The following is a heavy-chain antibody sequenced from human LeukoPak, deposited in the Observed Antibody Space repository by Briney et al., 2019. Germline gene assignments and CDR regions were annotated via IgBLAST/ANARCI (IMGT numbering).Heavy chain of an antibody. J-gene: IGHJ6*02. CDR2: IWYDGSDK. Sequence: GGSLRLSCAASGFTFSSYAMSWVRQAPGKGLEWVAVIWYDGSDKYYADSVKGRFTISRDNSKNTLYLQMNSLRAEDTAVYYCARVNDAYPKVTYYDFWSGYQPYYYYYGMDVWGQGTTVTVSS. CDR3: ARVNDAYPKVTYYDFWSGYQPYYYYYGMDV. D-gene: IGHD3-3*01. V-gene: IGHV3-33*08. CDR1: GFTFSSYA.